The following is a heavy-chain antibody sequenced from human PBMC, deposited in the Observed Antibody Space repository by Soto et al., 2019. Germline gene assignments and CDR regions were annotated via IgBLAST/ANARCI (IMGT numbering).Heavy chain of an antibody. CDR2: IWFDGSEE. V-gene: IGHV3-33*01. CDR3: SRTHAHSSRSCLDF. CDR1: GFTFRAYG. D-gene: IGHD2-2*01. J-gene: IGHJ4*01. Sequence: PGGSLRLSCAASGFTFRAYGMHWVRQAPGKGLEWVAVIWFDGSEEYYADSVKGRFTVSRDNSKNTAYLIVNNLRAEDTAVYYCSRTHAHSSRSCLDFWAHGTLVTVSS.